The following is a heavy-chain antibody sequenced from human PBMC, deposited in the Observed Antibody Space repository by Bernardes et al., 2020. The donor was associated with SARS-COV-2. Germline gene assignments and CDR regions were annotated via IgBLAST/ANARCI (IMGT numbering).Heavy chain of an antibody. CDR2: LYYRGETTYNPSRAET. V-gene: IGHV4-59*08. J-gene: IGHJ5*02. Sequence: SETLSLTCSVSGGSIRSYYWSWIRQPPGKRLEWRGYLYYRGETTYNPSRAETKYNPSLQSRVTISVDASRNQSALILTSVTAADTAVYYCARQVEAIFGGDRPFDPWGHGTLVTVSS. CDR1: GGSIRSYY. D-gene: IGHD3-3*01. CDR3: ARQVEAIFGGDRPFDP.